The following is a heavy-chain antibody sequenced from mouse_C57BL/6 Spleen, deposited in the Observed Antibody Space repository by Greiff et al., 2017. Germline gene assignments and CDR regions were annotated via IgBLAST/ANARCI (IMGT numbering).Heavy chain of an antibody. V-gene: IGHV1-64*01. J-gene: IGHJ1*03. Sequence: QVQLQQPGAELVKPGASVQLSCKASGYTFTSYWMHWVKQRPGQGLEWIGMIHPNSGSTNYNEKFKSKATLTVDKSSSTAYMQLSSLTSEDAAVYYCARSRGDSSLNWYFDFWGTGTTVTVSS. CDR1: GYTFTSYW. CDR2: IHPNSGST. D-gene: IGHD1-1*01. CDR3: ARSRGDSSLNWYFDF.